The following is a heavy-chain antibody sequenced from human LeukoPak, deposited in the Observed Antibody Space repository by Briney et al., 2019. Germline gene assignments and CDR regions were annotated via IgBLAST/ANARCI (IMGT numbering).Heavy chain of an antibody. J-gene: IGHJ4*02. CDR1: GRSFSGYY. CDR2: INHSGST. V-gene: IGHV4-34*01. CDR3: ARCPGIAVAFDY. D-gene: IGHD6-19*01. Sequence: SETLSLTCAVYGRSFSGYYWSWIRQPPGKGLEWIGEINHSGSTNYNPSLKSRVTISVDTSKNQFSLKLSSVTAADTAVYYCARCPGIAVAFDYWGQGTLVTVSS.